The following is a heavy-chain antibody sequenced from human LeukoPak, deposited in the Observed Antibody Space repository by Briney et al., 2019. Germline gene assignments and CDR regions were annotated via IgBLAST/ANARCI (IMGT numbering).Heavy chain of an antibody. V-gene: IGHV3-74*01. D-gene: IGHD2/OR15-2a*01. CDR1: GNYW. CDR2: INSDGSWT. Sequence: GGSLRLSCAGSGNYWMHWVRQAPGKGLVWVSHINSDGSWTSYADSVKGRFTISKDNAKNTVYLQMNSLRAEDTAVYYCVSFYETYWGRGTLVTVSS. CDR3: VSFYETY. J-gene: IGHJ4*02.